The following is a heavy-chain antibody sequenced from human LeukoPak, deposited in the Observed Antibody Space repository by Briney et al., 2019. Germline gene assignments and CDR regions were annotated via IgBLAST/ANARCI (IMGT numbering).Heavy chain of an antibody. CDR3: ARGAVYGVAFDI. J-gene: IGHJ3*02. D-gene: IGHD6-19*01. CDR1: GYTFTSYG. V-gene: IGHV1-2*04. CDR2: INPNSGGT. Sequence: ASVKVSRKASGYTFTSYGISWVRQAPGQGLEWMGWINPNSGGTNYAQKFQGWVTMTRDTSISTAYMELSRLRSDDTAVYYCARGAVYGVAFDIWGQGTMVTVSS.